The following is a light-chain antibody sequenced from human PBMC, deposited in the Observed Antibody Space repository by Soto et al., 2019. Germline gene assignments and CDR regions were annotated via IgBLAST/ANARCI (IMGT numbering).Light chain of an antibody. V-gene: IGKV3-15*01. Sequence: EIVRTQSPATLSVSPGERATLSCRASQSVGSNLVWYQQRPGQAPRLLIYDASTRATGIPARFSGSGSGTEFTLTISSLQSEDFAVYYCQQYTNWVRTFGQGTKVEIK. CDR1: QSVGSN. CDR3: QQYTNWVRT. CDR2: DAS. J-gene: IGKJ1*01.